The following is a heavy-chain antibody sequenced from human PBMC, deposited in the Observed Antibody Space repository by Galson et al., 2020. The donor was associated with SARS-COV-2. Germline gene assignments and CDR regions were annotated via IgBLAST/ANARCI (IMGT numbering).Heavy chain of an antibody. J-gene: IGHJ2*01. CDR3: ARALHGYKLFDP. D-gene: IGHD5-12*01. V-gene: IGHV3-11*04. CDR2: FSRSGISI. CDR1: GLYFRDNY. Sequence: NSGGSLRLSCAASGLYFRDNYMSWIRQAPGKGLEWLAFFSRSGISIYYASSVEGRFTISRDNAKNSLSLQMNSLRVEDTAVYYCARALHGYKLFDPWGRGTLVTVSS.